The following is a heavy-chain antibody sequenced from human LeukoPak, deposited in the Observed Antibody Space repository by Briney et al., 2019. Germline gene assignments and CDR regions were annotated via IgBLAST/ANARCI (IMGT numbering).Heavy chain of an antibody. CDR1: GFTFSNCD. CDR3: AKGNWDSSHY. J-gene: IGHJ4*02. D-gene: IGHD7-27*01. V-gene: IGHV3-23*01. Sequence: GGSLRLSCVTSGFTFSNCDMNWVRQAPGKGLEWVSGIDSGGGTHYADSLRGRFTIFRDNAKNTVHLQMNTLRAEDTAVYYCAKGNWDSSHYWGQGTLVTVSS. CDR2: IDSGGGT.